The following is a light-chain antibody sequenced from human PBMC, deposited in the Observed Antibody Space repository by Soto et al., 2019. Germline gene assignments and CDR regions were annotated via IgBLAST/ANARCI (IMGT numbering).Light chain of an antibody. Sequence: QSALTQPASVSGSPGQSITISCTGTSSDVGGDYYVSWYQQHPGKAPKLLIYDVSNRPSGVPNRFSGSKSGTSASLAITGLQAEDEADYYCNSYASSRSRVVFGGGTKLTVL. J-gene: IGLJ2*01. CDR2: DVS. CDR1: SSDVGGDYY. CDR3: NSYASSRSRVV. V-gene: IGLV2-14*01.